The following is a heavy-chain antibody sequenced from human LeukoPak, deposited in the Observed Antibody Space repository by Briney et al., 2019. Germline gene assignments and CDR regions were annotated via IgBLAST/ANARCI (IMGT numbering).Heavy chain of an antibody. CDR1: GGSISSSSYY. Sequence: SETLSLTCTVSGGSISSSSYYWGWIRQPPGKGLEWIGTIYYSGSTYFNPSLKSRVTISVDTSKNQFSLKLSSVTAADTAVYYCARLEQTIAARPLAYWGQGTLVTVSS. V-gene: IGHV4-39*01. CDR2: IYYSGST. D-gene: IGHD6-6*01. CDR3: ARLEQTIAARPLAY. J-gene: IGHJ4*02.